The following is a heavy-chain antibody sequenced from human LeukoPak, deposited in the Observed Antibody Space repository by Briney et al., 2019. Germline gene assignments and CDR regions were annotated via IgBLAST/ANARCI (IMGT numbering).Heavy chain of an antibody. V-gene: IGHV3-7*01. CDR3: ARDRVAAAGNYYYYGMDV. CDR1: GFTFSSYS. CDR2: IKQDGSEK. J-gene: IGHJ6*02. Sequence: GGSLRLSCAASGFTFSSYSMNWVRQAPGKGLEWVANIKQDGSEKYYVDSVKGRFTISRDNAKNSLYLQMNSLRAEDTAVYYCARDRVAAAGNYYYYGMDVWGQGTTVTVSS. D-gene: IGHD6-13*01.